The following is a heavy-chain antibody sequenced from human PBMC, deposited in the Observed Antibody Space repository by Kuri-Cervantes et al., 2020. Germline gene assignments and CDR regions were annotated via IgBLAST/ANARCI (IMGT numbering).Heavy chain of an antibody. V-gene: IGHV3-33*01. J-gene: IGHJ4*02. CDR1: GFTFSSYG. Sequence: GESLMISCASSGFTFSSYGMHWVRQAPGKGPGWVAVIWYDGSNKYYADSVKGRFTISRDNSKNTLYLQMNSLRAEDTAVYYFARGHHVLRYFDWLPDDYWGQGTLVTVSS. CDR2: IWYDGSNK. D-gene: IGHD3-9*01. CDR3: ARGHHVLRYFDWLPDDY.